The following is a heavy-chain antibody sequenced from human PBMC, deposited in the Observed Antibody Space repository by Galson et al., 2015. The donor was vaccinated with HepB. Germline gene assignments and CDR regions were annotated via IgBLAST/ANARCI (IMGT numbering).Heavy chain of an antibody. Sequence: SVKVSCKASGYTLTTYGTSWVRQAPGQGVEWMGWISGHNGDTKYAEKFKDRITMTTDTSTSTASMGLRSLRSDDTAMCYCARDFIAAVGRSGWYPRVLGFWGQGALVTVSS. CDR2: ISGHNGDT. D-gene: IGHD6-19*01. CDR3: ARDFIAAVGRSGWYPRVLGF. V-gene: IGHV1-18*01. CDR1: GYTLTTYG. J-gene: IGHJ4*02.